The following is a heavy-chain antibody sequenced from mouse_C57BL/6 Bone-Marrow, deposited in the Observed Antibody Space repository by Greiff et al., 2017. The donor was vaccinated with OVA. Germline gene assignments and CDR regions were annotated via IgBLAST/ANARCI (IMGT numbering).Heavy chain of an antibody. CDR1: GFSLTSYA. D-gene: IGHD2-4*01. Sequence: VQLKESGPGLVAPSQSLSITCTVSGFSLTSYAISWVRQPPGKGLEWLGVIWTGGGTNYNSALKSRLSISKDNSKSQVFLKMNSLQTDDTARYYCARNYYDYDPWYFDVWGTGTTVTVSS. CDR2: IWTGGGT. CDR3: ARNYYDYDPWYFDV. J-gene: IGHJ1*03. V-gene: IGHV2-9-1*01.